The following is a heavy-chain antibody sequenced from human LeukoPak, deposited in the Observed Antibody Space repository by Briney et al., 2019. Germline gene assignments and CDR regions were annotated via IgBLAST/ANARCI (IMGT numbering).Heavy chain of an antibody. CDR3: AREVDSSRIDY. CDR2: ISSSSSYI. J-gene: IGHJ4*02. V-gene: IGHV3-21*01. CDR1: GFTFSSYS. Sequence: GGSLRLSCAASGFTFSSYSMNWVRQAPGKGLEWVSSISSSSSYIYYADSVKGRFTISRDNAKNSLYLQTNSLRAEDTAVYYCAREVDSSRIDYWGQGTLVTVSS. D-gene: IGHD6-13*01.